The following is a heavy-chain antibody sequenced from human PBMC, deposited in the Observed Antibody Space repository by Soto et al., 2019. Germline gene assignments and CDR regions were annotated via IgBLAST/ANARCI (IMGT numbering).Heavy chain of an antibody. CDR2: ISLYSDGT. Sequence: QVQLVQSGGEVKRHGASVKVSCKTSGYTFSNYGITWVRQAPGQPLEWLGWISLYSDGTHYAQKFQGRVSMTTDTSTTTASMELRSLRSDDTAVYYCARVVPGAEAWFGPWGQGTLVTVSS. CDR1: GYTFSNYG. J-gene: IGHJ5*02. CDR3: ARVVPGAEAWFGP. V-gene: IGHV1-18*01. D-gene: IGHD2-2*01.